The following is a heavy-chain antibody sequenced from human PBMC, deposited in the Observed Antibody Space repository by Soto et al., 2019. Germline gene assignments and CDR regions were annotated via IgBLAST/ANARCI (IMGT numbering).Heavy chain of an antibody. CDR3: ARGIATGQLDP. V-gene: IGHV1-3*01. CDR1: GYTFTRYT. D-gene: IGHD2-15*01. Sequence: QVQLVQSGAEVKKPGASVXIXXKASGYTFTRYTMNWVRQAPGQRLEWMGWINPDNGNTKSSQKFQDRVIITRDTSASTAYMDLSSLRSEDTAVYYCARGIATGQLDPWGQGTLVTVSS. CDR2: INPDNGNT. J-gene: IGHJ5*02.